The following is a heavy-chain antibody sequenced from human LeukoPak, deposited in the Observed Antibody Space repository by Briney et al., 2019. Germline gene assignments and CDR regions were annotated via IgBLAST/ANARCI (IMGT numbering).Heavy chain of an antibody. V-gene: IGHV4-59*08. D-gene: IGHD3-22*01. J-gene: IGHJ4*02. CDR2: LYSSGSTSGST. CDR3: ARHYYDRSDSYSFDY. CDR1: GGSVSGYY. Sequence: SETLSLTCTVSGGSVSGYYWSWIRQPPGKGLEWIGYLYSSGSTSGSTNYTPSLKSRVAISLDTFENQFSLKLSSVTAADTAVYYCARHYYDRSDSYSFDYWGQGTLVTVSS.